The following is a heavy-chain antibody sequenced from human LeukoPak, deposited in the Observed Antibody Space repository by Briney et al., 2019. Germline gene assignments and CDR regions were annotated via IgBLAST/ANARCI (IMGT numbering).Heavy chain of an antibody. CDR2: IYPGDSDT. CDR3: ARGAAGTTPDYYYFGLDV. J-gene: IGHJ6*02. D-gene: IGHD1-7*01. V-gene: IGHV5-51*01. Sequence: GESPKISYKGSGYRFTDYWIGWVRQMPGKGLEWMGIIYPGDSDTRYSPPFQGQVTISADKSINTAHLQWSSLKASDTAMYYCARGAAGTTPDYYYFGLDVWGQGTTVRVSS. CDR1: GYRFTDYW.